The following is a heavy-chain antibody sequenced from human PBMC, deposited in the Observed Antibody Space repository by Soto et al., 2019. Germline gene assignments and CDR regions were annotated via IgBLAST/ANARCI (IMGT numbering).Heavy chain of an antibody. Sequence: KPSETLSLTCSVSGGSMSKFYWSWIRKTAGKGLEWMGRVYATGTSDYNPSLRSRIAMSVDISKKTFSLRLRSVTAADTGVYYCVRDGSKTLRDCFDPWGQGILVTGSS. CDR1: GGSMSKFY. CDR3: VRDGSKTLRDCFDP. J-gene: IGHJ5*02. CDR2: VYATGTS. D-gene: IGHD4-17*01. V-gene: IGHV4-4*07.